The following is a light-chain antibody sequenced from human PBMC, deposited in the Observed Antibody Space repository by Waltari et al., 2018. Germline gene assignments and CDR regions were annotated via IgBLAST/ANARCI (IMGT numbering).Light chain of an antibody. CDR3: QQYGSSALT. Sequence: EIVSTQSPGTLSLSPAERATITCRASQSVSSSYLAWYQQKPGQAPRLLIYGASSRATGIPDRFSGSGSGTDFTLTISRLEPEDFAVYYCQQYGSSALTFGGGTKVEIK. V-gene: IGKV3-20*01. CDR2: GAS. J-gene: IGKJ4*01. CDR1: QSVSSSY.